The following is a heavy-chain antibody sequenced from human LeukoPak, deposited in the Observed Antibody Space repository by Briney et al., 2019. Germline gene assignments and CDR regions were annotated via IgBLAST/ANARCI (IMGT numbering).Heavy chain of an antibody. Sequence: PSETLSLTCGVSGGSISNTNWWSWVRQPPGQGLEWIGEISLTGLTHYNPSLESRVTVSLDKSKNQLSLNRPSVTAADTAVYYCSRENGAFSPFGYWGQGTLVTVLS. CDR1: GGSISNTNW. CDR3: SRENGAFSPFGY. D-gene: IGHD2-8*01. CDR2: ISLTGLT. V-gene: IGHV4-4*02. J-gene: IGHJ4*02.